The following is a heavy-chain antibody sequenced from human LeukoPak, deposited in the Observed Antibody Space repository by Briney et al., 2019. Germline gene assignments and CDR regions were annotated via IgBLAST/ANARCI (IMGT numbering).Heavy chain of an antibody. V-gene: IGHV3-74*01. CDR1: GFSFTNYW. D-gene: IGHD3-22*01. CDR2: INSDGSAT. CDR3: ARGSYYDSSGYPITNWFDP. Sequence: GGSLRLSCAASGFSFTNYWMHWVRQAPGKGLVWVSHINSDGSATRYADSVKGRFTISRDNAKNSLYLQMNSLRDEDTAVYYCARGSYYDSSGYPITNWFDPWGQGTLVTVSS. J-gene: IGHJ5*02.